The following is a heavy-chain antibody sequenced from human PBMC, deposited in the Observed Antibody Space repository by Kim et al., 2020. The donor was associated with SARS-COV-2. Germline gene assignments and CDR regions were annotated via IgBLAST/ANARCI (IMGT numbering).Heavy chain of an antibody. J-gene: IGHJ5*02. CDR3: ARTKRITIFGVVQWFDP. V-gene: IGHV4-30-2*05. D-gene: IGHD3-3*01. Sequence: LKSRVTISVDTSKNQFSLKLNSVTAADTAVYYCARTKRITIFGVVQWFDPWGQGTLVTVSS.